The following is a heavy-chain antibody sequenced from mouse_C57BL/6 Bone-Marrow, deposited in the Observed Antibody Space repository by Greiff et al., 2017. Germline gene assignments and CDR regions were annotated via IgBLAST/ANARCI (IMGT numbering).Heavy chain of an antibody. CDR1: GYSFTDYN. Sequence: EVQLQQSGPELVKPGASVKISCKASGYSFTDYNMTWVKQSNGKSLEWIGVINPNYGSTCYNHKFKGKVTLTGDHSSSTAYMQLNSLTSEDSAVKYCARWLLCFAYWGQGTTLTVSS. J-gene: IGHJ2*01. D-gene: IGHD2-3*01. CDR2: INPNYGST. V-gene: IGHV1-39*01. CDR3: ARWLLCFAY.